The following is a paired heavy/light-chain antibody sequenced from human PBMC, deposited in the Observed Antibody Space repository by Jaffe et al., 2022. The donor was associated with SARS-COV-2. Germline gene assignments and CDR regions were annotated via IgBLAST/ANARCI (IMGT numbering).Heavy chain of an antibody. J-gene: IGHJ4*02. CDR3: ARLPVGIFGVVIGNYFDY. Sequence: QLQLQESGPGLVKPSETLSLTCTVSGGSISSSSYYWGWIRQPPGKGLEWIGSIYYSGSTYYNPSLKSRVTISVDTSKNQFSLKLSSVTAADTAVYYCARLPVGIFGVVIGNYFDYWGQGTLVTVSS. V-gene: IGHV4-39*01. CDR2: IYYSGST. CDR1: GGSISSSSYY. D-gene: IGHD3-3*01.
Light chain of an antibody. CDR2: KAS. J-gene: IGKJ2*02. CDR1: QSISSW. V-gene: IGKV1-5*03. CDR3: QQYNSYPGT. Sequence: DIQMTQSPSTLSASVGDRVTITCRASQSISSWLAWYQQKPGKAPKLLIYKASSLESGVPSRFSGSGSGTEFTLTISSLQPDDFATYYCQQYNSYPGTFGQGTKLEIK.